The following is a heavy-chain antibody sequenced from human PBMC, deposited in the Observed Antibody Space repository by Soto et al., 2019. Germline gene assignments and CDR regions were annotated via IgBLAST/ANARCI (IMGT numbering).Heavy chain of an antibody. J-gene: IGHJ4*02. CDR1: RYTFPNYG. D-gene: IGHD3-22*01. CDR2: ISSYYGNT. CDR3: ARAREDYDTSGYYCYFDY. V-gene: IGHV1-18*01. Sequence: GASVTVSCKHSRYTFPNYGITWVRQAPGQGLEWMGWISSYYGNTNYAQKRQGRVTMTTDTSTSTAYMELRSLRSDDTAVYYCARAREDYDTSGYYCYFDYWGQGTLVTVSS.